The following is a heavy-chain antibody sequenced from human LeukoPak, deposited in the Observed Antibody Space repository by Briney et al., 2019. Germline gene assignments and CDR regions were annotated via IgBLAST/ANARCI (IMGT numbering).Heavy chain of an antibody. CDR3: ARAASGSTVTTLFDY. J-gene: IGHJ4*02. Sequence: GGSLRLSCAASGFTFSSYAMHWVRQAPGKGLEWVAVISYDGSNKYYADSVKGRFTISRDNSKNTLYLQMNSLRAEGTAVYYCARAASGSTVTTLFDYWGQGTLVTVSS. D-gene: IGHD4-17*01. CDR2: ISYDGSNK. V-gene: IGHV3-30-3*01. CDR1: GFTFSSYA.